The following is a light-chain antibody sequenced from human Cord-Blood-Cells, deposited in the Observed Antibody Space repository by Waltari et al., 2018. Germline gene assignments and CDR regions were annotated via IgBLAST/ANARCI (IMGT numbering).Light chain of an antibody. CDR3: QQYYSYLLT. Sequence: AIRMTQSPSSLSASTGDRVTITCRASQGISSYLAWYQQKQGKAPKLLIYAASTLQSGVPSRFSGSGSVTDFTLTISCLQSEDFATYYCQQYYSYLLTFGGGTKVEI. CDR1: QGISSY. J-gene: IGKJ4*01. V-gene: IGKV1-8*01. CDR2: AAS.